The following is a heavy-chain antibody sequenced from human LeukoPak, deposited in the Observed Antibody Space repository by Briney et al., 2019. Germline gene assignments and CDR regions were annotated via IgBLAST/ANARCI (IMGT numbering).Heavy chain of an antibody. J-gene: IGHJ6*03. Sequence: GGSLRLSCAASGFAFNTYGMHWARQAPGKGLEWVAVIWFDGSIGYYADSVKGRFTISRDNSMNTLYLQMDSLRAEDTAVYYCARGNSHYYYYMDVWGKGTTVTVSS. V-gene: IGHV3-33*01. CDR2: IWFDGSIG. CDR3: ARGNSHYYYYMDV. CDR1: GFAFNTYG. D-gene: IGHD2/OR15-2a*01.